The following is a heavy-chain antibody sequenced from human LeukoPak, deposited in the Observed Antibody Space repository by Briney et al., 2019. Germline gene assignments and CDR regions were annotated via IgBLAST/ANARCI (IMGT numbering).Heavy chain of an antibody. V-gene: IGHV4-59*01. CDR3: ARVAHRDSSGYPFDY. Sequence: SETLSLTCTVSGGSISSYYWSWIRQPPGKGLEWIGYIYYSGSTNYNPSLKSRVTISVDTSKNQFSLKLSSVTAADTAVYYCARVAHRDSSGYPFDYWGQGTLVTVSS. CDR2: IYYSGST. D-gene: IGHD3-22*01. J-gene: IGHJ4*02. CDR1: GGSISSYY.